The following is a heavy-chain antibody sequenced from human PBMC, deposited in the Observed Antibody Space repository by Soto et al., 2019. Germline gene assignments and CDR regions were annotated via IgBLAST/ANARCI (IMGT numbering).Heavy chain of an antibody. V-gene: IGHV3-33*06. CDR3: AKDVLETTPTYYYYYYMDV. CDR2: IWYDGSNK. J-gene: IGHJ6*02. Sequence: GGSLRLSCAASGFTFSSYGMHWVRQAPGKGLEWVAVIWYDGSNKYYADSVKGRFTISRDNSKNTLYLQMNSLRAEDTCVYFYAKDVLETTPTYYYYYYMDVWGQGTTVTVSS. CDR1: GFTFSSYG. D-gene: IGHD2-8*01.